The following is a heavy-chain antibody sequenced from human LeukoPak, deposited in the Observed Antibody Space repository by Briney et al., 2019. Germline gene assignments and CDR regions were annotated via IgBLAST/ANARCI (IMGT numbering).Heavy chain of an antibody. V-gene: IGHV3-7*01. CDR2: IKQDVSEK. CDR1: GFTLSSYW. J-gene: IGHJ6*02. CDR3: ARDHSIEDGMDV. Sequence: GGSLRLSCAASGFTLSSYWMSWVRQAPGKGLEWVANIKQDVSEKYYVDSVKGRFTISRDNAKNSLYLQMNSLRAEDTAVYYCARDHSIEDGMDVWGQGTTVTVSS. D-gene: IGHD2-21*01.